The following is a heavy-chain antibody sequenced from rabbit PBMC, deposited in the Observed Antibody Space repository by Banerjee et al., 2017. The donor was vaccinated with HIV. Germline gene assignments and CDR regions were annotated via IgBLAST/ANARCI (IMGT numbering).Heavy chain of an antibody. Sequence: QSLEESGGDLVKPGASLTLTCTASGFSFSSNDYMYWVRQAPGKGLEWIGTVAAGKGRTFYASWVSGRFTISSDNAQNTVDLQMNSLTAVDMATYFCARDDSVIPGYFNLWGPGTLVT. J-gene: IGHJ4*01. D-gene: IGHD8-1*01. CDR3: ARDDSVIPGYFNL. V-gene: IGHV1S40*01. CDR1: GFSFSSNDY. CDR2: VAAGKGRT.